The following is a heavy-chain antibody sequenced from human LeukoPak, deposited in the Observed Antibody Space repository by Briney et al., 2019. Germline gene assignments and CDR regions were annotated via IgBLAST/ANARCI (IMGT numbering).Heavy chain of an antibody. V-gene: IGHV1-18*01. Sequence: ASVKVSCKASGYTFTSYGISWVRQAPGQGLEWMGWISAYNGNTNYAQKLQGRVTMTTDTSTSTAYMELSSLRSEDTAVYYCARDIILAYYDSSGYYSQGFSYWGQGTLVTVSS. D-gene: IGHD3-22*01. CDR3: ARDIILAYYDSSGYYSQGFSY. CDR2: ISAYNGNT. CDR1: GYTFTSYG. J-gene: IGHJ4*02.